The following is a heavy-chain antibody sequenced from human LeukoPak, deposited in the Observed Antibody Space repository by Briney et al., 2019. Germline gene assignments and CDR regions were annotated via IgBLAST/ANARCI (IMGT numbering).Heavy chain of an antibody. V-gene: IGHV3-23*01. D-gene: IGHD3-10*01. CDR2: IRGSGDIT. CDR1: GFTFSSYG. Sequence: GGTLRLSCAASGFTFSSYGMSWVRQAPGKGLEWVSTIRGSGDITYYADSVKGRFTISRDNSKNTLYLQMNSLRAEDTAVYYCAKGTYGSGTYGSIDYWGQGTLVTVSS. CDR3: AKGTYGSGTYGSIDY. J-gene: IGHJ4*02.